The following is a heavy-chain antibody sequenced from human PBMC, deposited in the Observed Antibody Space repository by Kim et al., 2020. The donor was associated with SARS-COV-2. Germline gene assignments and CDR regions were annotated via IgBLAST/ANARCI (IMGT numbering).Heavy chain of an antibody. Sequence: GGSLRLSCAASGFTVSSNYMSWVRQAPGKGLEWVSVIYSGGSTYYADPVKGRFTISRDNYKNTLYLQMNSLRAEDTAVYYCARDAREQQLAYYYGMDVWGQGTTVTVSS. CDR1: GFTVSSNY. CDR3: ARDAREQQLAYYYGMDV. V-gene: IGHV3-53*01. CDR2: IYSGGST. J-gene: IGHJ6*02. D-gene: IGHD6-13*01.